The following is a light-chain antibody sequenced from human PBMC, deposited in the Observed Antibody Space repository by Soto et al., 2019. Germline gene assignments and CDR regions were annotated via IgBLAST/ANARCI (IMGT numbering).Light chain of an antibody. J-gene: IGKJ1*01. CDR1: QGIGKG. CDR2: AAS. CDR3: QKYDSAPWA. V-gene: IGKV1-27*01. Sequence: DIQMTQSPSSLSASVGDRVTITCRASQGIGKGLAWYQQKPGKVPTVLIYAASTLPSGVPSRFSGSGSGTDFTLTISSLQPDDVATYYCQKYDSAPWAFCQGTKVEIK.